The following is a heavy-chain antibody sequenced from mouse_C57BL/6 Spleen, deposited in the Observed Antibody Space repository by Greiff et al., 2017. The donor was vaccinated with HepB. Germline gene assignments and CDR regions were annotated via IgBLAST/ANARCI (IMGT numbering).Heavy chain of an antibody. CDR1: GYTFTDYY. CDR3: AREGLWSYAMDY. D-gene: IGHD1-1*02. Sequence: VQLQQSGPELVKPGASVKISCKASGYTFTDYYMNWVKQSHGKSLEWIGDINPNNGGTSYNQKFKGKATLTVDKSSNTAYMELRSLTSEDSAVYYCAREGLWSYAMDYWGQGTSVTVSS. J-gene: IGHJ4*01. V-gene: IGHV1-26*01. CDR2: INPNNGGT.